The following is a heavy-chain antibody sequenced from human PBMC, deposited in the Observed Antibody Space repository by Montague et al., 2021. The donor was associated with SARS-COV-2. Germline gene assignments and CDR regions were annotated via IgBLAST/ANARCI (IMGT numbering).Heavy chain of an antibody. CDR2: IYHSRGT. CDR3: AGVDSSGWYGYYYYDMDV. CDR1: GGSISSSNW. V-gene: IGHV4-4*02. D-gene: IGHD6-19*01. J-gene: IGHJ6*02. Sequence: SETLSLTCAVSGGSISSSNWCSCVLQPPPKGLVWFVEIYHSRGTNYNPSLNSRGTISVDKAKNQLSLKLISATAADTAVYYFAGVDSSGWYGYYYYDMDVWGQGTMVTVSS.